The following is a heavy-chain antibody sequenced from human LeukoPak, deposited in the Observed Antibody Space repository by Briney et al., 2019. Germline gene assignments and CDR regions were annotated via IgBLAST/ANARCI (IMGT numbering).Heavy chain of an antibody. Sequence: ASVKVSCKASGYTFTYHYIHLVRQAPGQGLEWMGIINPSNGDTNYAQRFQGRVTMTRDTSTSTVYMELSSLDSEDPAVYYCARESDVGKDFDCWGQGTLVTVSS. CDR3: ARESDVGKDFDC. CDR2: INPSNGDT. J-gene: IGHJ4*02. V-gene: IGHV1-46*01. CDR1: GYTFTYHY. D-gene: IGHD1-1*01.